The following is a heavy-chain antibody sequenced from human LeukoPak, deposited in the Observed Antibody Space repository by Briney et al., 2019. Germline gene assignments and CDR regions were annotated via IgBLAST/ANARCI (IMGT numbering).Heavy chain of an antibody. J-gene: IGHJ3*02. CDR1: GYTFTSYW. Sequence: GESLKISCKGSGYTFTSYWIGWVRQMPGKGLEWMGIIYPGDSDTRYSPSFQGQVTISADKSISTAYLQWSSLKASDTAMYYCARRDALGGNSVADAFDIWGQGTMVTVSS. V-gene: IGHV5-51*01. D-gene: IGHD4-23*01. CDR3: ARRDALGGNSVADAFDI. CDR2: IYPGDSDT.